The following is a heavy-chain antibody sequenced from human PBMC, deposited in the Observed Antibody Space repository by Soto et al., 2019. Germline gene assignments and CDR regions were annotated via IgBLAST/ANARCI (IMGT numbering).Heavy chain of an antibody. Sequence: ASVKVSCTASGYTFTSYAMHWVRQAPGQRLEWMGWMEAGNGNRKYSRKFQGRVTISRGTAASTAWMELSGLGSEDTAVYYCARVPGHSMGDLWGRGTLVTVSS. CDR1: GYTFTSYA. V-gene: IGHV1-3*01. CDR2: MEAGNGNR. CDR3: ARVPGHSMGDL. J-gene: IGHJ2*01. D-gene: IGHD2-21*01.